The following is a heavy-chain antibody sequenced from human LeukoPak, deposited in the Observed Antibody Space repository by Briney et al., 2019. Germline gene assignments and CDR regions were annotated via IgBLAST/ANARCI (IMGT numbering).Heavy chain of an antibody. CDR1: GYTFTSYY. V-gene: IGHV1-46*01. CDR3: ARVHGDYVDFDP. Sequence: ASVKVSCKASGYTFTSYYMYWVRQAPGQGLEWMGIINPSGGSTSYAQKFQGRVTMTRDMSTSTVYMELSSLRSEDTAVYYCARVHGDYVDFDPWGQGTLVTVSS. CDR2: INPSGGST. J-gene: IGHJ5*02. D-gene: IGHD4-17*01.